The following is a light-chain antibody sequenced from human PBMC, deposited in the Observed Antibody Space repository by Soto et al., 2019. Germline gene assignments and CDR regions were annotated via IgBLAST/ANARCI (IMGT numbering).Light chain of an antibody. CDR1: QSVSSSY. CDR3: QQYGSSPPGT. V-gene: IGKV3-20*01. CDR2: GAS. J-gene: IGKJ1*01. Sequence: EIVWTQSPGTLSLSPGERATLSCRASQSVSSSYLAWYQQKPGQAPRLLIYGASSRATAIPDRFSGSGSGTEFNLTISRLEPEDFAVYYCQQYGSSPPGTFGQGTKVEIK.